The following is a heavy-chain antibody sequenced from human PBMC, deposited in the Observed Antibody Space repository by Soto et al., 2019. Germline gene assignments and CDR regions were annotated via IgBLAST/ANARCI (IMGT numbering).Heavy chain of an antibody. V-gene: IGHV3-23*01. CDR3: AKDLTVGDSGDY. D-gene: IGHD4-17*01. CDR1: GFTFSSNA. CDR2: ISGSGGST. Sequence: EVQLLESGGGLVQPGGSLRLSCAASGFTFSSNAMSWVRQAPGKGLEWVSAISGSGGSTYYADSVNGRFTISRDNSKNTLYLQMNSLRAEDTAVYYCAKDLTVGDSGDYWGQGTLVTVSS. J-gene: IGHJ4*02.